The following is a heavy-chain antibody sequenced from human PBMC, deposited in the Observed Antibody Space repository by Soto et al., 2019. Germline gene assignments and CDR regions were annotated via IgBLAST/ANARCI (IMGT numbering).Heavy chain of an antibody. Sequence: GGSLRLSCAASGFTFSSYAMSWVRQAPGKGLEWVSAISGSGGSTYYADSVKGRLTISRDNSKNTLYLQMNSLRAEDTAVYYCAKDNYDSSGYYYNWGQGTLVTVSS. D-gene: IGHD3-22*01. CDR3: AKDNYDSSGYYYN. CDR1: GFTFSSYA. J-gene: IGHJ4*02. CDR2: ISGSGGST. V-gene: IGHV3-23*01.